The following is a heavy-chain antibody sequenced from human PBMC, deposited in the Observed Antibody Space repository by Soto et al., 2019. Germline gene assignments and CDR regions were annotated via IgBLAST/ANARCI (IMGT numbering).Heavy chain of an antibody. CDR2: MFYSGLT. D-gene: IGHD2-15*01. CDR1: GYSVPSSDYY. Sequence: SETLSLTCSVSGYSVPSSDYYWAWIRQPPGKGLEWIGSMFYSGLTYYNPSLKSRVTLSVDTSKNQFSVRLNSVTAADTAVYYCAPLSVSLSGPYGIHVWGQGTTVTVSS. V-gene: IGHV4-39*01. J-gene: IGHJ6*02. CDR3: APLSVSLSGPYGIHV.